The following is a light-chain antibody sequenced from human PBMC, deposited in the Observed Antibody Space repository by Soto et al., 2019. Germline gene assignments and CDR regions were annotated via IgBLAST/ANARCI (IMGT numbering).Light chain of an antibody. V-gene: IGLV1-47*01. Sequence: QSVLTQRPSLSGTPGQTVTVSCIGSRSNIGSAIVHWYQQLPGTAPKHLIYMNSQRPSGVPDRFSGSKSGTSASLVITGLRPEDDADYYCVAWDDNLGSRVFGGGTKLTVL. J-gene: IGLJ3*02. CDR1: RSNIGSAI. CDR3: VAWDDNLGSRV. CDR2: MNS.